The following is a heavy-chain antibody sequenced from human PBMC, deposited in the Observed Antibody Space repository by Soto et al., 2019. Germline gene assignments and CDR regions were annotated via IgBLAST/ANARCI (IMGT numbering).Heavy chain of an antibody. CDR1: GFTFSSYS. CDR2: ISSSSSYI. CDR3: YSLREYTAMRAGWGGSLDY. Sequence: EVQLVESGGGLVKPGGSLRLSCAASGFTFSSYSMNWVRQAPGKGLEWVSSISSSSSYIYYADSVKGRFTISRDNAKNSLYRQMNSLRAEDTAVYYCYSLREYTAMRAGWGGSLDYWGQGTLVTVSS. D-gene: IGHD5-18*01. J-gene: IGHJ4*02. V-gene: IGHV3-21*01.